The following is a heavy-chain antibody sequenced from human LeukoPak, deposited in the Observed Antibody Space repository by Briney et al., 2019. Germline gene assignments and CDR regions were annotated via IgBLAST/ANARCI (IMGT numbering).Heavy chain of an antibody. D-gene: IGHD3-10*01. CDR3: TSFYYYGSGSYYNVYGAFDI. Sequence: GRSLRLSCTASGFTFGDYAMSWVRQAPGKGLEWVGFIRSKAYGGTTEYAASVKGRFTISRDDSKSIAYLQMNSLKTKDTAVYYCTSFYYYGSGSYYNVYGAFDIWGQGTMVTVSS. CDR2: IRSKAYGGTT. V-gene: IGHV3-49*04. J-gene: IGHJ3*02. CDR1: GFTFGDYA.